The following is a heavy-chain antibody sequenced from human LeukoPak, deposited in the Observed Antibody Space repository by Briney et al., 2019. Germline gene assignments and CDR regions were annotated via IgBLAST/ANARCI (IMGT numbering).Heavy chain of an antibody. CDR1: GGSISSYY. V-gene: IGHV4-59*01. D-gene: IGHD3-10*01. CDR2: IYYSGST. J-gene: IGHJ3*02. CDR3: ARHNTMVRGVTNNQAFDI. Sequence: PSETLSLTCTVSGGSISSYYWSWIRQPPGKGLEWIGYIYYSGSTNYNPSLKSRVTISVDTSKNQFSLKLSSVTAADTAMYYCARHNTMVRGVTNNQAFDIWGQGTMVTVSS.